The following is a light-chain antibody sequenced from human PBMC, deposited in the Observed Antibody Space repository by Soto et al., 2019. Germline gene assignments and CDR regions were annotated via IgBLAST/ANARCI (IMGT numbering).Light chain of an antibody. J-gene: IGLJ2*01. V-gene: IGLV2-14*03. CDR1: SSDVGAYSY. CDR2: DVT. Sequence: QSALTQPASVSGSPGQSITISCTGTSSDVGAYSYVSWYQQHPGKAPKLIIYDVTYRPAGVSNRFSGSKSGNTASLTISGLQAEDEADYYGSSYTSSSTLFGGGTKLTV. CDR3: SSYTSSSTL.